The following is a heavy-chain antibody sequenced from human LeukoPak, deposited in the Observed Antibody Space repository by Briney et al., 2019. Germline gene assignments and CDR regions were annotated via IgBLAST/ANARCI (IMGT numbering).Heavy chain of an antibody. CDR3: AKSLSGYYRDYFDF. V-gene: IGHV3-23*01. CDR2: ISGSGGST. CDR1: GFTFSSYS. J-gene: IGHJ4*02. D-gene: IGHD3-9*01. Sequence: GGSLRLSCAASGFTFSSYSMNWVRQAPGKGLEWVSTISGSGGSTYYADSVKGRFTISRDNSKNTLYLQMSSLRAEDTAVYYCAKSLSGYYRDYFDFWGQGTLVTASS.